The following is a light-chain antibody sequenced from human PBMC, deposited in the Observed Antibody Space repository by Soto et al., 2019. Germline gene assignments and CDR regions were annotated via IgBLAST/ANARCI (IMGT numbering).Light chain of an antibody. CDR2: KAS. J-gene: IGKJ1*01. CDR3: QHYNSYSEA. CDR1: QTISSW. V-gene: IGKV1-5*03. Sequence: DIQMTQSPSTLSGSVGDRVTITCRASQTISSWLAWYQQKPGKAPKLLIYKASTLKSGVPSRFSDSGSGTEFTITISSLQHDDFATYYCQHYNSYSEAFGQGTKVELK.